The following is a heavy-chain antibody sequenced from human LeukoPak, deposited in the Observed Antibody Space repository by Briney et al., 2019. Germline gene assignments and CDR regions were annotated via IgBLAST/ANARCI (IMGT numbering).Heavy chain of an antibody. V-gene: IGHV3-48*03. Sequence: QPGGSLRLSCTASGFTFSGYEMNWVRQAPGKGLEWVSYISSSGNSIYYADSVKGRFTISRDNAKNSLYLQMNSLRAEDTAVYYCARDSSGWYYFDYWGQGTLVTVSS. D-gene: IGHD6-19*01. CDR3: ARDSSGWYYFDY. CDR1: GFTFSGYE. J-gene: IGHJ4*02. CDR2: ISSSGNSI.